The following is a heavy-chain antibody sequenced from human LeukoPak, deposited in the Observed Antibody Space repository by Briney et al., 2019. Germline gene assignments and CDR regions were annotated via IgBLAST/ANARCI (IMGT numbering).Heavy chain of an antibody. V-gene: IGHV3-23*01. CDR2: ISGSDTST. CDR3: TKPRSASSSSCYNY. Sequence: GGSLRLSCAASGFTFSNYSMTWVRQAPGKGLEWVSSISGSDTSTYYADSVKGRFTISRDNSKNTLELQMDSLRAEDTAVYYCTKPRSASSSSCYNYWGQGILVTVSS. J-gene: IGHJ4*02. D-gene: IGHD2-2*02. CDR1: GFTFSNYS.